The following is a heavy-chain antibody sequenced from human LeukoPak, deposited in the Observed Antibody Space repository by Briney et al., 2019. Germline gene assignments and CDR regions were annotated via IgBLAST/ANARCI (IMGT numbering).Heavy chain of an antibody. CDR1: GGTFSSYA. CDR2: ISAYNGNT. D-gene: IGHD2-2*01. CDR3: ARGRVVVVPAAYDY. Sequence: GASVKVSCKASGGTFSSYAISWVRQAPGQGLEWMGWISAYNGNTNYAQKPQGRVTMTTDTSTSTAYMELRSLRSDDTAVYYCARGRVVVVPAAYDYWGQGTLVTVSS. J-gene: IGHJ4*02. V-gene: IGHV1-18*01.